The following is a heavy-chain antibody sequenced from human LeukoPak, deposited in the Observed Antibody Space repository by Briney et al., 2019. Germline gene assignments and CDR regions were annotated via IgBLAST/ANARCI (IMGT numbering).Heavy chain of an antibody. CDR1: GFTFSSYW. Sequence: GGSLRLSCAASGFTFSSYWMHWVRQAPGKGLVWVSRINSDGSSTSYADSVKGRFTISRDNAKNTLYLQMNSLRAEDTAVYCCANLAANDAFDIWGQGTMVTVSS. CDR3: ANLAANDAFDI. J-gene: IGHJ3*02. D-gene: IGHD2-15*01. V-gene: IGHV3-74*01. CDR2: INSDGSST.